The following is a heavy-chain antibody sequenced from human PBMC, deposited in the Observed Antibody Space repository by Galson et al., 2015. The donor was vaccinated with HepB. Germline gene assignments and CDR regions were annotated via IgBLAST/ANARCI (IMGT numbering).Heavy chain of an antibody. V-gene: IGHV3-30-3*01. CDR1: GFSLSNNA. D-gene: IGHD3-10*01. Sequence: LRLSCAASGFSLSNNAMNWVRQAPGKGLEWVALMSYDGSNKFYADSVKGRFTISRDNSKNTLYLQVNSLRPEDTGVYYCARDLCSYGSGSCAFDYWGQGTLVIVSS. CDR2: MSYDGSNK. J-gene: IGHJ4*02. CDR3: ARDLCSYGSGSCAFDY.